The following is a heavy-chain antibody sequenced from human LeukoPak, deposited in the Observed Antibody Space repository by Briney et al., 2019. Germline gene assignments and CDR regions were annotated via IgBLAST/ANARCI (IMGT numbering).Heavy chain of an antibody. V-gene: IGHV1-18*01. CDR2: ISAYNGNT. CDR3: ARAGRDGIVVVPAAIGDRD. Sequence: ASVKVSCKASGYTFTSYGISWVRQAPGQGLEWMGWISAYNGNTNYAQKLQGRVTMTTDTSTSTAYMELRSLRSDDTAVYYCARAGRDGIVVVPAAIGDRDWDQGTLVTVSS. D-gene: IGHD2-2*01. CDR1: GYTFTSYG. J-gene: IGHJ4*02.